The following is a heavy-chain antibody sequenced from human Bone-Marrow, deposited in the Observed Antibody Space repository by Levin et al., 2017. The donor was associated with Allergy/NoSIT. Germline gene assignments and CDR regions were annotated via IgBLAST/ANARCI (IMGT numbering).Heavy chain of an antibody. CDR2: FKGKTDGGTT. V-gene: IGHV3-15*07. CDR3: AKDADFNSNWHELDS. J-gene: IGHJ4*02. Sequence: GESLKISCAVSGFTLNNAWINWVRQAPGKGLEWVGRFKGKTDGGTTDYAAPVKGRFTISRDNPKNTLYLQMNSLRADDSAVYYCAKDADFNSNWHELDSWGQGTQVTVSS. D-gene: IGHD1-1*01. CDR1: GFTLNNAW.